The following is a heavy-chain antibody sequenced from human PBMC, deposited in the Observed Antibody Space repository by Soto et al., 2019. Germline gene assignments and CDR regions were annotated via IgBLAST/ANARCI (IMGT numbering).Heavy chain of an antibody. Sequence: QVQLQESGPGLVKPSGTLSLTCAVSSGSISSSNWWSWVRQPPGKGLEWIGEIYHSGSTNYNPSRKSRVTIAVDKSKNQCSLKLSSVTAADTAVYYCARAGILLAAAGTYNWFDPWGQGTLVTVSS. J-gene: IGHJ5*02. CDR2: IYHSGST. CDR3: ARAGILLAAAGTYNWFDP. D-gene: IGHD6-13*01. V-gene: IGHV4-4*02. CDR1: SGSISSSNW.